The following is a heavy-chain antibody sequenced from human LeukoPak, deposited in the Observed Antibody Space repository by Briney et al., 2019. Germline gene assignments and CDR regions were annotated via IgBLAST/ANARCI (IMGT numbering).Heavy chain of an antibody. V-gene: IGHV3-9*03. CDR1: GFTLDDYA. J-gene: IGHJ3*02. D-gene: IGHD6-13*01. Sequence: GRSLRLSCVASGFTLDDYAMHWVRQGPGMGLEWVSGISWNSGRTDYADSVKGRFTISRDNAKNSLYLQMNTLRPEDMALYYCVKDRSYSSTFGFDMWGQGTMVTVSS. CDR2: ISWNSGRT. CDR3: VKDRSYSSTFGFDM.